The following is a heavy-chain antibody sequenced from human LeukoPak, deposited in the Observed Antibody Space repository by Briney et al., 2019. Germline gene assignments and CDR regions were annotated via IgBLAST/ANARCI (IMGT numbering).Heavy chain of an antibody. CDR2: ISAYNGNT. D-gene: IGHD2-15*01. CDR3: ARIGYCSGGSCYSGLVWLPFEY. V-gene: IGHV1-18*01. CDR1: GYTFTSYG. Sequence: ASVKVSCKASGYTFTSYGISWVRQAPGQGLEWMGWISAYNGNTNYAQKLQGRVTMTTDTSTSTAYMELRSLRSDDTAVYYCARIGYCSGGSCYSGLVWLPFEYWGQGTLVTVSS. J-gene: IGHJ4*02.